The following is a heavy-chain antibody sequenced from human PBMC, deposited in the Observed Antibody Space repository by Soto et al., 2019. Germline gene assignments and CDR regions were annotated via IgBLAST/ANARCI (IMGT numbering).Heavy chain of an antibody. CDR1: GYTFTRFY. D-gene: IGHD4-17*01. CDR3: ATEAGDSEACDT. CDR2: VNSSGNVT. J-gene: IGHJ3*02. V-gene: IGHV1-46*03. Sequence: QVQLVQSGAEVKKPGDSVKISCKTFGYTFTRFYIHWVRQAPGHGLEWMGIVNSSGNVTSFAPKFEGRVTTTRDTSRGTVYMDLGSLKSDDTAVYYCATEAGDSEACDTWGKGTVVTVSS.